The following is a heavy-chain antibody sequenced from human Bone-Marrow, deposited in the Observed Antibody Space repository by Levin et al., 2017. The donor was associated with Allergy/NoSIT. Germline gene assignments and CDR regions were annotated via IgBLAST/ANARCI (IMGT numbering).Heavy chain of an antibody. V-gene: IGHV3-23*01. D-gene: IGHD6-19*01. J-gene: IGHJ4*02. CDR2: ISGSGGTP. CDR1: GFTFDTHA. CDR3: AKWSVAVAGNVGHFDL. Sequence: PGGSLRLSCRTSGFTFDTHAMSWVRQAPEKGLEWVSMISGSGGTPHYADSAKGRFTISRDNSKNTVYLQMKSLRADDTAVYYCAKWSVAVAGNVGHFDLWGQGTLVTVSS.